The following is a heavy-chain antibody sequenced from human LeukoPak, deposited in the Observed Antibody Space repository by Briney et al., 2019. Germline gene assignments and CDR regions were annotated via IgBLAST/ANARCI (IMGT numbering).Heavy chain of an antibody. Sequence: ASVKVSCKASGYTFTGYYMHWVRQAPGQGLEWMGWINPNSGGTNYAQKFQGRVTMTRDTSISTAYMELSRLRSDATAVYYCARDRGCSGGSCYPNWFDPWGQGTLVTVSS. CDR3: ARDRGCSGGSCYPNWFDP. CDR2: INPNSGGT. CDR1: GYTFTGYY. V-gene: IGHV1-2*02. D-gene: IGHD2-15*01. J-gene: IGHJ5*02.